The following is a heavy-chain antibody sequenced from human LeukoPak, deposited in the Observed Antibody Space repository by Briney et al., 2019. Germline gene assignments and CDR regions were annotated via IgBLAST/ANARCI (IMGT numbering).Heavy chain of an antibody. D-gene: IGHD3-10*01. CDR2: LSGSGDGQ. Sequence: GGSLRLSCSASGFTFTNYGMSWVRQAPGKGLEWVSGLSGSGDGQFYADSVEGRFTISRDISNNIWYLQMNSLRAEDTAVYYCARDLDMVRGVKAYYSYGMDVWGQGTTVTVSS. J-gene: IGHJ6*02. V-gene: IGHV3-23*01. CDR1: GFTFTNYG. CDR3: ARDLDMVRGVKAYYSYGMDV.